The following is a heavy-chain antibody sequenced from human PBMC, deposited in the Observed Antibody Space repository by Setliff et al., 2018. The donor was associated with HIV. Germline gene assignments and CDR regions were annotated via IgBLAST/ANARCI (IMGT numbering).Heavy chain of an antibody. Sequence: SVKVSCKASGGTFSSYAISWVRQAPGQGLEWMGRIIPIFGTANYAQKFQGRVTITADKSTSTAYMELSSLRSEDTAVYYCARNPHPTGTPDYYYYYYMDVWGKGTTVTVSS. D-gene: IGHD1-1*01. J-gene: IGHJ6*03. CDR3: ARNPHPTGTPDYYYYYYMDV. CDR1: GGTFSSYA. V-gene: IGHV1-69*06. CDR2: IIPIFGTA.